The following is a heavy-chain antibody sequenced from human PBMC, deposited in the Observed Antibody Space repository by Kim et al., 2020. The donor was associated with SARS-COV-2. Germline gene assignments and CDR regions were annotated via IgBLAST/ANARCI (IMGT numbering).Heavy chain of an antibody. Sequence: GGSLRLSCAASGFTFSSYAMSWVRQAPGKGLEWVSAISGSGGSTYYADSVKGRFTISRDNSKNTLYLQMNSLRAEDTAVYYCAKSGKKGIAARSVTWGQGTLVTVSS. D-gene: IGHD6-6*01. CDR3: AKSGKKGIAARSVT. CDR1: GFTFSSYA. V-gene: IGHV3-23*01. CDR2: ISGSGGST. J-gene: IGHJ5*02.